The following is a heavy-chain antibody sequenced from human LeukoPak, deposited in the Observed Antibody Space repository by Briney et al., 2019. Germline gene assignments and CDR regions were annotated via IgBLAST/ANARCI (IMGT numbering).Heavy chain of an antibody. Sequence: GGSLRLSWAASGCTFSSYSMNWVRQAPGKGLEWVSSISSSSSYIYYADSVKGRFTISRDNAKNSLYLQMNSLRAEDTAVYYCARDRSDRLAVAGTSAFDYWGQGTLVTVSS. CDR3: ARDRSDRLAVAGTSAFDY. D-gene: IGHD6-19*01. CDR2: ISSSSSYI. J-gene: IGHJ4*02. V-gene: IGHV3-21*01. CDR1: GCTFSSYS.